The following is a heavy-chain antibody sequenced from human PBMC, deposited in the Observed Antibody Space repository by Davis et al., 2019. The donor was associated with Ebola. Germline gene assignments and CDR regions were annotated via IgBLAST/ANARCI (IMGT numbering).Heavy chain of an antibody. CDR1: GGSISSGGYY. CDR3: ARVNRGIAARPGYYYYMDV. D-gene: IGHD6-6*01. J-gene: IGHJ6*03. Sequence: PSETLSLTCTVSGGSISSGGYYWSWIRQHPGKGLEWIGYIYYSGSTYYNPSLRSRVTISVDTSKNQFSLKLSSVTAADTAVYYCARVNRGIAARPGYYYYMDVWGKGTTVTVSS. CDR2: IYYSGST. V-gene: IGHV4-31*03.